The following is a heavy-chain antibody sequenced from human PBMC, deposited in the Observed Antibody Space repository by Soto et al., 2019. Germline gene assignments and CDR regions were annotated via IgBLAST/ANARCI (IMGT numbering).Heavy chain of an antibody. CDR3: AKGTSGAMSGVGAFDI. CDR1: GFTFSSYA. V-gene: IGHV3-23*01. Sequence: EEQLLESGGGLVQPGGSLRLSCAASGFTFSSYAMSWVRQAPGKGLEWVSAISGSGGSTYYADSVKGRFTISRDNSKNTLYLQMNSLRAEDTAVYYCAKGTSGAMSGVGAFDIWGQGTMVTVSS. D-gene: IGHD2-15*01. CDR2: ISGSGGST. J-gene: IGHJ3*02.